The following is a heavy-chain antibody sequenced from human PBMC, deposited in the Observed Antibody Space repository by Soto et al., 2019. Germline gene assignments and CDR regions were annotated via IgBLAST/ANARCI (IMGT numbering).Heavy chain of an antibody. V-gene: IGHV5-10-1*01. CDR2: IDPSDSYT. CDR1: GYIFTSYW. D-gene: IGHD6-13*01. CDR3: AREWRAAPSWFDP. Sequence: GESLKISFTGSGYIFTSYWISWVRQMPGKGLEWMGSIDPSDSYTNYSPSFQGHVTISADKSISTAYLQWSSLKASDTAMYSCAREWRAAPSWFDPWGQGTLVPVYS. J-gene: IGHJ5*02.